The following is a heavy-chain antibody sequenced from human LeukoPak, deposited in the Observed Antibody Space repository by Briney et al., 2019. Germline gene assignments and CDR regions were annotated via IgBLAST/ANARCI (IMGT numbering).Heavy chain of an antibody. V-gene: IGHV1-2*02. CDR1: GYTFTGYY. Sequence: ASVKVSCTTSGYTFTGYYMHWVRPAPGQGLEWMGWINPNSGGTNYAQKFQGRVTMTRDTSISTAYMELSRLRSDDTAVYYCARVGLLRYPFDYWGQGTLVTVSS. J-gene: IGHJ4*02. D-gene: IGHD3-22*01. CDR3: ARVGLLRYPFDY. CDR2: INPNSGGT.